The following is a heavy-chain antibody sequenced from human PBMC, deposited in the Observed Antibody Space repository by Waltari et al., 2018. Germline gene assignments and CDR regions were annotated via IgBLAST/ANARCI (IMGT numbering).Heavy chain of an antibody. CDR1: GFTFSSHG. J-gene: IGHJ3*02. Sequence: QVQLVESGGGVVQPGRSLRLSCAASGFTFSSHGMHGVRQAPGKGLEWVAVIWYDGSNKYYADSVKGRFTISRDNSKNTLYLQMNSLRAEDTAVYYCAKDFIVGAIDAFDIWGQGTMVTVSS. CDR3: AKDFIVGAIDAFDI. D-gene: IGHD1-26*01. CDR2: IWYDGSNK. V-gene: IGHV3-33*06.